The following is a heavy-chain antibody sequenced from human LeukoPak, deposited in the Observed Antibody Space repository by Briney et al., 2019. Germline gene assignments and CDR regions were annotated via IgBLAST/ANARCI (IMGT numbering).Heavy chain of an antibody. V-gene: IGHV1-69*01. Sequence: ASVKVSCKASGGTFSSYAISWVRQAPGQGLEWMGGIIPIFGTANYAQKFQGRVTITADESTSTAYMELSSLRSEDTAVYYCARGARYSSSWSRYYFDYWGQGTLVTVSS. CDR1: GGTFSSYA. D-gene: IGHD6-13*01. CDR2: IIPIFGTA. CDR3: ARGARYSSSWSRYYFDY. J-gene: IGHJ4*02.